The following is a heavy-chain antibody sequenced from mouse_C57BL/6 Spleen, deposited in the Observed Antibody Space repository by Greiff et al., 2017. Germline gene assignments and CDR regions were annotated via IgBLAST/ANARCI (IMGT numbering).Heavy chain of an antibody. CDR2: IDPSDSYT. CDR3: ASWGNGAMDY. J-gene: IGHJ4*01. CDR1: GYTFTSYW. V-gene: IGHV1-69*01. Sequence: QVQLQQSGAELVMPGASVKLSCKASGYTFTSYWMHWVKQRPGQGLEWIGEIDPSDSYTNYNQKFKGKSTLTVDKSSSTAYMQLSSLTSEDSAVYYCASWGNGAMDYWGQGTSVTVSS. D-gene: IGHD2-1*01.